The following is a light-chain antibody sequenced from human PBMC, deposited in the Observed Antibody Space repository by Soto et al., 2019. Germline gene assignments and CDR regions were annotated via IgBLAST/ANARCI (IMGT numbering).Light chain of an antibody. V-gene: IGKV3-20*01. J-gene: IGKJ4*01. CDR1: QSVNSNY. CDR2: HAS. CDR3: QQYDDSRPLT. Sequence: EIVLTQSPGTLSLSAGERATLSCRASQSVNSNYLAWYQQKPGQAPRLLIYHASRRATGITDRFSGSGSGTDFTLTISRLEPEDFAMYYCQQYDDSRPLTFGGGTKLDIK.